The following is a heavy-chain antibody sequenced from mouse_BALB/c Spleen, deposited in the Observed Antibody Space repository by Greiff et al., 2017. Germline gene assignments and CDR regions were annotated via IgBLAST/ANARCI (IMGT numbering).Heavy chain of an antibody. V-gene: IGHV5-6*01. J-gene: IGHJ3*01. CDR3: ARPLDSSGYVAY. Sequence: EVQRVESGGDLVKPGGSLKLSCAASGFTFSSYGMSWVRQTPDKRLEWVATISSGGSYTYYPDSVKGRFTISRDNAKNTLYLQMSSLKSEDTAMYYCARPLDSSGYVAYWGQGTLVTVSA. D-gene: IGHD3-2*01. CDR1: GFTFSSYG. CDR2: ISSGGSYT.